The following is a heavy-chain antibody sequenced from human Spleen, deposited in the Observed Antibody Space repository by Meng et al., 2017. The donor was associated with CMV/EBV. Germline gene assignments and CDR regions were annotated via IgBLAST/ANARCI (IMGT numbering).Heavy chain of an antibody. CDR2: INYSGGT. Sequence: INSGYYYWCWIHQPPGKGLEWIGYINYSGGTFSNPSLKSRVTISLDTSKNQRSLKVNSVTAADTAVYYCARDFASGWGVHNWFDPWGQGTLVTVSS. D-gene: IGHD3-9*01. CDR3: ARDFASGWGVHNWFDP. J-gene: IGHJ5*02. V-gene: IGHV4-30-4*08. CDR1: INSGYYY.